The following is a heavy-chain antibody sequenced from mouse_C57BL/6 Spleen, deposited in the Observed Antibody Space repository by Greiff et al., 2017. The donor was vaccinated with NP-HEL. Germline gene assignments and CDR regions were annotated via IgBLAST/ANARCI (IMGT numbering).Heavy chain of an antibody. CDR2: INPSNGGT. D-gene: IGHD2-4*01. V-gene: IGHV1-53*01. J-gene: IGHJ3*01. CDR3: ASCDYDAWFAY. CDR1: GYTFTSYW. Sequence: QVHVKQSGTELVKPGASVKLSCKASGYTFTSYWMHWVKQRPGQGLEWIGNINPSNGGTNYNEKFKSKATLTVDKSSSTAYMQLSSLTSEDSAVYYWASCDYDAWFAYWGQGTLVTVSA.